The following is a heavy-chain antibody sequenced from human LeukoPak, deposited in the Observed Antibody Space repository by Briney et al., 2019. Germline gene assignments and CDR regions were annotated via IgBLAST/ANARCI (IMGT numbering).Heavy chain of an antibody. CDR1: GGSFSGYY. V-gene: IGHV4-34*01. CDR3: ARGGKRIVVVVAAQQSNNWFDP. D-gene: IGHD2-15*01. Sequence: SETLSLTCAVYGGSFSGYYWSWIRQPPGKGLEWIGEINHSGSTNYNPSLKSRVTISVDTSKNQFSLKLSSVTAADTAVYYCARGGKRIVVVVAAQQSNNWFDPWGQGTLVTVSS. J-gene: IGHJ5*02. CDR2: INHSGST.